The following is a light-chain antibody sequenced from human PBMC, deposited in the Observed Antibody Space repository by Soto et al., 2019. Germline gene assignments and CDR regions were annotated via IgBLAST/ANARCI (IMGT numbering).Light chain of an antibody. CDR3: QQSYITPRT. J-gene: IGKJ3*01. V-gene: IGKV1-39*01. CDR2: GAS. CDR1: QSIRSY. Sequence: DIQMTQSPSSLSASVGDRVTITCRASQSIRSYLNWYQQKPGKAPKLLIYGASSLQSGVPSRFSGSGSGTDFTLTISSLQLEDFATYYCQQSYITPRTFGPGTKVDI.